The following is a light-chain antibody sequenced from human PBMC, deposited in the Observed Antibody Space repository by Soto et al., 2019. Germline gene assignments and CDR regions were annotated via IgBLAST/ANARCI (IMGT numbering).Light chain of an antibody. CDR3: QQYGGSPPT. J-gene: IGKJ1*01. V-gene: IGKV4-1*01. CDR2: WAS. CDR1: QSVLYSSNNKKY. Sequence: DIVMTQSPDSLAVSLGERATINCKSSQSVLYSSNNKKYLAWYQHKPGQPPKLLIYWASTRESGVPDRFSGSGSGTDFTLTISRLEPEDFAVYHCQQYGGSPPTFGQGTKVDIK.